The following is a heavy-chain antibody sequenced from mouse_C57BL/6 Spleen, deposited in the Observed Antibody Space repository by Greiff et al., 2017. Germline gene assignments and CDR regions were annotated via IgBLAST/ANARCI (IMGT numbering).Heavy chain of an antibody. D-gene: IGHD2-2*01. CDR3: AKSSTMVYYYAMDD. CDR2: IYPGSGCT. Sequence: VQLQQPGAELVKPGASVKMSCKASGYTFTSYWITWVKQRPGQGLEWIGDIYPGSGCTNYNEKFKSKATLTVDTSSSTAYMQLISLTSEDSAVYYSAKSSTMVYYYAMDDWGQGTSVTVPS. V-gene: IGHV1-55*01. CDR1: GYTFTSYW. J-gene: IGHJ4*01.